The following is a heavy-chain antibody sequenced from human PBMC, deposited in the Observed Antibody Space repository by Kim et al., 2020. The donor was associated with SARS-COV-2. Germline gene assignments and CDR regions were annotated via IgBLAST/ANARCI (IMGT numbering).Heavy chain of an antibody. V-gene: IGHV3-30*18. D-gene: IGHD1-26*01. CDR2: ISYDGSNK. Sequence: GGSLRLSCAASGFTFNTYGMHWVRQAPGKGLEWVAVISYDGSNKYYADSVKGRFTISRDNSKNTLYLQMNSLRIEDTAVYYCAKSCSGSYFGYDYWRQG. CDR3: AKSCSGSYFGYDY. CDR1: GFTFNTYG. J-gene: IGHJ4*02.